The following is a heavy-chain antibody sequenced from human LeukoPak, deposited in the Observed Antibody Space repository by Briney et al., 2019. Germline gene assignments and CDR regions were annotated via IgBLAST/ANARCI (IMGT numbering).Heavy chain of an antibody. J-gene: IGHJ6*02. CDR3: ATTNLGYDHYYDMGV. CDR1: GFAVSSNY. CDR2: VSGAGDSA. V-gene: IGHV3-53*01. Sequence: PGGSLRLSCAASGFAVSSNYMSWVRQAPGKGLEWVSAVSGAGDSAYYADSVKGRFTISRDNSKNTLYLQMDSLRAGDTAVYYCATTNLGYDHYYDMGVWGQGTTVTVSS. D-gene: IGHD1-14*01.